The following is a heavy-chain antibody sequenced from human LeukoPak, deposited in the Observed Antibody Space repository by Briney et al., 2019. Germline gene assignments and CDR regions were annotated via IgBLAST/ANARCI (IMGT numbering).Heavy chain of an antibody. CDR1: GGSFSGYY. J-gene: IGHJ4*01. D-gene: IGHD6-6*01. V-gene: IGHV4-34*01. CDR2: IYYSGST. Sequence: SETLSLTCAVYGGSFSGYYWSWIRQPPGKGLEWIGSIYYSGSTYYNPSLKSRVTISVDTSKNQFSLKLSSVTAADTAVYYCARLGQLVSYYFDYWGQEPWSPSPQ. CDR3: ARLGQLVSYYFDY.